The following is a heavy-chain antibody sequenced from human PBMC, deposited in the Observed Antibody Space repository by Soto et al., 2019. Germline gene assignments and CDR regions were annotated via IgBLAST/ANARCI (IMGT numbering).Heavy chain of an antibody. V-gene: IGHV5-51*01. CDR1: GYSFTSYW. J-gene: IGHJ6*03. CDR2: IYPGDSDT. D-gene: IGHD6-13*01. CDR3: ARCGSSSWYQKNYYYYMDV. Sequence: GESLKISCKGSGYSFTSYWIGWVRQMPGKGLEWMGIIYPGDSDTRYSPSFQGQVTISADKSISTAYLQWSSLKASDTAMYYCARCGSSSWYQKNYYYYMDVWGKGTTVTVSS.